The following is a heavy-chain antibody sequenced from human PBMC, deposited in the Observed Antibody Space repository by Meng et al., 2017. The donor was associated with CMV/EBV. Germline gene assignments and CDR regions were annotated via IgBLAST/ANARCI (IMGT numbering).Heavy chain of an antibody. CDR3: ARGGDFWSGYSWSYYGMDV. V-gene: IGHV3-7*01. CDR1: GFTFSSYW. J-gene: IGHJ6*02. CDR2: IKQDGSEK. Sequence: LSLTCAASGFTFSSYWMSWVRQAPGKGLEWVANIKQDGSEKYYVDSVKGRFTISRDNAKNSLYLQMNSLGAEDTAVYYCARGGDFWSGYSWSYYGMDVWGQGTTVTVSS. D-gene: IGHD3-3*01.